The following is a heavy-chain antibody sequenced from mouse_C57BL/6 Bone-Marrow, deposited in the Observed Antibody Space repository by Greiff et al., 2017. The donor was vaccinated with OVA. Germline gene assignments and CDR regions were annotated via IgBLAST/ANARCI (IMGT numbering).Heavy chain of an antibody. D-gene: IGHD1-2*01. J-gene: IGHJ3*01. CDR2: LYPSDSET. CDR1: GYTFTSYW. Sequence: VQLQQPGAELVRPGSSVKLSCKASGYTFTSYWMDWVKQRPGQGLEWIGNLYPSDSETHYNQKFKDKATLTVDKSSSTAYMQLSSLTSEDSAVYYCASHYYGLFAYWGQGTLVTVSA. V-gene: IGHV1-61*01. CDR3: ASHYYGLFAY.